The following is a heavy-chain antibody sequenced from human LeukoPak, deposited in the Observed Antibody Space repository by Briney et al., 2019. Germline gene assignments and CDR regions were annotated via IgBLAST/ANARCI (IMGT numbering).Heavy chain of an antibody. D-gene: IGHD5-24*01. J-gene: IGHJ4*02. CDR3: ASTREMATIGFDY. V-gene: IGHV3-23*01. CDR1: GFTFSSYA. Sequence: GGSLRLSCAASGFTFSSYAMSWVRQAPGKGLEWVSAISGSGGSTYYADSVKGGFTISRDNSKNTLYLQMNSLRAEDTAVYYCASTREMATIGFDYWGQGTLVTVSS. CDR2: ISGSGGST.